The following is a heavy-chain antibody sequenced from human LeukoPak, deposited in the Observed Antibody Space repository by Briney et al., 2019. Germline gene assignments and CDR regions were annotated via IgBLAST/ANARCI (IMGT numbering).Heavy chain of an antibody. V-gene: IGHV4-39*01. CDR2: ISYSGST. CDR3: ARRRQLAIDY. J-gene: IGHJ4*02. D-gene: IGHD6-6*01. CDR1: GGSIISSGHY. Sequence: SETLSLTCTVSGGSIISSGHYWDWIRQPAGKGLEWIGSISYSGSTYYDPSLKSRVTISRDTSKNQFSLKLSSVTAADTAVYYCARRRQLAIDYWGQETLVTVAS.